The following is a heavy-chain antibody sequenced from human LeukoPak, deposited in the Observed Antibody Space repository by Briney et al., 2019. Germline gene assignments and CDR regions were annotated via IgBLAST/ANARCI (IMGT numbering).Heavy chain of an antibody. V-gene: IGHV4-59*08. J-gene: IGHJ4*02. Sequence: PSETLSLTRTVSGSSIIPYYWTWIRQPPGKGLEWIGYIYYSGSTNFNPSLKSRVTMSVDTSKNQFSLQLSSVTAADTAMYYCATGDTYLDYWGQGTLVTVSS. D-gene: IGHD1-1*01. CDR2: IYYSGST. CDR3: ATGDTYLDY. CDR1: GSSIIPYY.